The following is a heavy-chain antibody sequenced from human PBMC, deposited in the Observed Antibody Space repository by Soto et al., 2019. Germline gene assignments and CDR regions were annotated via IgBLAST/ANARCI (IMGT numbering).Heavy chain of an antibody. J-gene: IGHJ6*02. CDR2: INTNTENP. CDR3: ARAEVAAAGYYYGMDV. V-gene: IGHV7-4-1*01. Sequence: GASVKVSCKASGYTFTSYAMNWVRQAPGQGLEWMGWINTNTENPTYAQGFTGRFVFSLDTSVSTAYLQICSLKAEDTAVYYCARAEVAAAGYYYGMDVWGQGTTVTVSS. CDR1: GYTFTSYA. D-gene: IGHD6-13*01.